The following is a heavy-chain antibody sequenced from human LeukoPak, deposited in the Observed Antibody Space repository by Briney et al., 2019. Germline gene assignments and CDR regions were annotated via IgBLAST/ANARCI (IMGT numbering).Heavy chain of an antibody. CDR3: AKRTRSRAFDY. CDR2: IASSGGGT. CDR1: GFIFNTYA. V-gene: IGHV3-23*01. Sequence: GGSLRLSCAASGFIFNTYAMSWVRQAPGKGLEWVSAIASSGGGTYYTDSVRGRFTIFRDNSKNTLYLQMNSLRGEDTAVYYFAKRTRSRAFDYWGQGTLVTVSS. J-gene: IGHJ4*02. D-gene: IGHD6-13*01.